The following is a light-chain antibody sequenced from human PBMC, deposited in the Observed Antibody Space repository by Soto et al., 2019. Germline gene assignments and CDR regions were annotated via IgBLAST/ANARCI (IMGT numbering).Light chain of an antibody. CDR1: QSLLHSNGYNY. Sequence: DIVMTQSPLSLPVTPGEPASISCRSSQSLLHSNGYNYLDWYQQKPGQSPRLLIYGAFYRATGIPDRFIGSGSGTDFTLTISSLEPEDFAVYYCQQYGSSPPFGQGTRLDIK. CDR2: GAF. CDR3: QQYGSSPP. V-gene: IGKV2-28*01. J-gene: IGKJ5*01.